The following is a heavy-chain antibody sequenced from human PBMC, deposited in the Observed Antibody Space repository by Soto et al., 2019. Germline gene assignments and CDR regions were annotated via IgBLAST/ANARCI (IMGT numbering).Heavy chain of an antibody. Sequence: GSLRLSCAASGFTFSSYAMHWVRQAPGKGLEWVAVISYDGSNKYYADSVKGRFTISRDNSKNTLYLQMNSLRAEDTAVYYCARDSKRRDVLRFLEWLSYYYYYGMEVWGQGTTVTV. CDR1: GFTFSSYA. J-gene: IGHJ6*02. V-gene: IGHV3-30-3*01. D-gene: IGHD3-3*01. CDR2: ISYDGSNK. CDR3: ARDSKRRDVLRFLEWLSYYYYYGMEV.